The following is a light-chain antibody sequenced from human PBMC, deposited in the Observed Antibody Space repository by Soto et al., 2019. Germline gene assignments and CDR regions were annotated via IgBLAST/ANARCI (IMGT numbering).Light chain of an antibody. CDR3: QQYITYPWT. V-gene: IGKV1-5*03. CDR2: KAS. Sequence: DIQMTQSPSTLSASVGDRVTITCRASQGLSSWLAWYQQKPGKAPKLLIHKASTLESGVPSRFGGSESGTEFTLTISSLQPDDSATYYCQQYITYPWTFGQGTKVEVK. J-gene: IGKJ1*01. CDR1: QGLSSW.